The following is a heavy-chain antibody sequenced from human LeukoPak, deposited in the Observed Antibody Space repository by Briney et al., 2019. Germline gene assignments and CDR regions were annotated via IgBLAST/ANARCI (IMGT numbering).Heavy chain of an antibody. Sequence: SETLSLTCTVSGGSISSSSYYWGWIRQPPGKGLEWIGEINHSGSTNYNPSLKSRVTISVDTSKNQFSLKLSSVTAADTAVYYCARAQRYSSGWKRPGGFNDYWGQGTLVTVSS. CDR2: INHSGST. CDR3: ARAQRYSSGWKRPGGFNDY. J-gene: IGHJ4*02. D-gene: IGHD6-19*01. CDR1: GGSISSSSYY. V-gene: IGHV4-39*07.